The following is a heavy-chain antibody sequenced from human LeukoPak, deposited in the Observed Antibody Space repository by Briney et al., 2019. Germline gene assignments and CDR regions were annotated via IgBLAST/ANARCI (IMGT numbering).Heavy chain of an antibody. Sequence: GGSLRLSCAASGFTFSGYTMNWVRQAPGKGLEWVSSITSSSTYIYYADSVKGRFTMSRDNSRNMLYLQMNSLRDEDTAKYYCAKTVSGSYSYQGGDYWGQGTLVTVSS. CDR2: ITSSSTYI. J-gene: IGHJ4*02. V-gene: IGHV3-21*04. CDR1: GFTFSGYT. CDR3: AKTVSGSYSYQGGDY. D-gene: IGHD3-16*02.